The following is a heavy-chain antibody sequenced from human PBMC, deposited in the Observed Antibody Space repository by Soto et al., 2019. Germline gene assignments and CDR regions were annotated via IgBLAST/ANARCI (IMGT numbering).Heavy chain of an antibody. CDR1: GGSINNYY. CDR3: ARHLPGGAGADCHP. D-gene: IGHD2-21*02. CDR2: IYYSGGT. V-gene: IGHV4-59*08. J-gene: IGHJ5*02. Sequence: QVLLQESGPGLAKPSETLSLTCTVSGGSINNYYWSWIRQSPGKGLEWIGYIYYSGGTNYNPSLKSRVTISVDTSKNQIFLKLTSVTAADTAIYYCARHLPGGAGADCHPWGQGTLVTVSS.